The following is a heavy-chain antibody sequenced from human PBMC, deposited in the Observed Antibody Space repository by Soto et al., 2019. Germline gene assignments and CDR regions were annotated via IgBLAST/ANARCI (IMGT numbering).Heavy chain of an antibody. Sequence: GSLRLSCEASGFTFTSYTMIWVRQSPGEGLEWLANIKEDGIQKNYVDSVKGRFTISRDNAKKSLYLQMNSLRVDDTAVYYCAREVWGPVGWGQGTLVTVSS. J-gene: IGHJ4*02. CDR2: IKEDGIQK. CDR1: GFTFTSYT. D-gene: IGHD7-27*01. V-gene: IGHV3-7*01. CDR3: AREVWGPVG.